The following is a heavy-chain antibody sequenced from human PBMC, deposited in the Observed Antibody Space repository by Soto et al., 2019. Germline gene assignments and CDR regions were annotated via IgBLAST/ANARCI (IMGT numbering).Heavy chain of an antibody. J-gene: IGHJ4*02. Sequence: QVQLVESGGGVVQPGTSLRLSCVGSGFTFRSYVIHWVRQAPGKGLEWVALTSYDGSNNFYGDSVKGRFTISRDNSRNTVELQRDRLRLEDTALYYCARWGTTGGVDFWGQGTLVSVSS. CDR1: GFTFRSYV. V-gene: IGHV3-33*05. CDR3: ARWGTTGGVDF. D-gene: IGHD3-16*01. CDR2: TSYDGSNN.